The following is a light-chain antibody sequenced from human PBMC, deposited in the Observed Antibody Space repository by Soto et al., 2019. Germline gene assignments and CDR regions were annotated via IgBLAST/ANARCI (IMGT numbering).Light chain of an antibody. CDR1: NYNIASYS. J-gene: IGLJ2*01. Sequence: QSVLTQPPSASGTPGQTVTISCSGSNYNIASYSVYWYQQLPGTAPKLLIYENNQRPSGVPDRFSGSKSDTSASLAIAGLRSGDEADYFCAAWDDSLTILFGGGTKLTVL. V-gene: IGLV1-47*01. CDR2: ENN. CDR3: AAWDDSLTIL.